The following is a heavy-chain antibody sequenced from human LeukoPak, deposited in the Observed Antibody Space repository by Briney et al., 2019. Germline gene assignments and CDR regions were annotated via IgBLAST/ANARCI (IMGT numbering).Heavy chain of an antibody. D-gene: IGHD3-9*01. CDR2: ISGSGGST. V-gene: IGHV3-23*01. Sequence: PGGSLRLSCAASGFTFSSYAMSWVRQAPGKGLEWVSAISGSGGSTYYADSVKGRFTISRDNAKNSLYLQMNSLRAEDTAVYYCARGGDILTGYYNIRAFDIWGQGTMVTVSS. CDR1: GFTFSSYA. J-gene: IGHJ3*02. CDR3: ARGGDILTGYYNIRAFDI.